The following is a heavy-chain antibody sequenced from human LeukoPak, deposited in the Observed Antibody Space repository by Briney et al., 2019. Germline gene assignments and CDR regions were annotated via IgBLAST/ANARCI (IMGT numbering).Heavy chain of an antibody. CDR1: GGSFSGYY. Sequence: SETLSLTCAVYGGSFSGYYESWIRQPAGKGLEWIGRIYTSGSTNYNPSLKSRVTMSVDTSKNQFSLKLSSVTAADAAVYYCAGTYYYGENYFDYWGQGTLVTVSS. V-gene: IGHV4-59*10. CDR2: IYTSGST. J-gene: IGHJ4*02. CDR3: AGTYYYGENYFDY. D-gene: IGHD3-10*01.